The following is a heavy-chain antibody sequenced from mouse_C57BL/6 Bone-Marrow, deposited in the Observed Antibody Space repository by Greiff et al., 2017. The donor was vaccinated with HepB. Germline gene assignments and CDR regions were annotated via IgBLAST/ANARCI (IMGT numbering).Heavy chain of an antibody. CDR2: ISSGSSTI. D-gene: IGHD1-2*01. Sequence: EVQVVESGGGLVKPGGSLKLSCAASGFTFSDYGMHWVRQAPEQGLEWVAYISSGSSTIYYADTVKGRFTISRDNAKNTLFLQMTSLRSEDTAMYYCARSLTTAFDYWGQGTTLTVSS. CDR3: ARSLTTAFDY. J-gene: IGHJ2*01. V-gene: IGHV5-17*01. CDR1: GFTFSDYG.